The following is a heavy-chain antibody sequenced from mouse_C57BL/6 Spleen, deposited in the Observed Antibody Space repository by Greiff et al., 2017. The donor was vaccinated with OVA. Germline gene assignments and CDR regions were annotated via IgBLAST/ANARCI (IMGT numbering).Heavy chain of an antibody. CDR3: AKNGVRAMDY. V-gene: IGHV2-5*01. D-gene: IGHD2-1*01. CDR1: GFSLTRSG. Sequence: QVQLQQSGPGLVQPSQSLSITCTVSGFSLTRSGVHWVRPSPGKGLEWLGVIWSGGSTDYNAAFMSRLSITKDNSKSQVFFKMNSLQADDTAIDYCAKNGVRAMDYWGQGTSVTVSS. CDR2: IWSGGST. J-gene: IGHJ4*01.